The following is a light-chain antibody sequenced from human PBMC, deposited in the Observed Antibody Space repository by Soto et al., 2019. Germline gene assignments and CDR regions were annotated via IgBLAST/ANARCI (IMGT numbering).Light chain of an antibody. J-gene: IGKJ2*01. CDR3: QQYGRLPPYT. Sequence: EIVLTQSPGTLSLSPGESATLSCRASQSVSSSYLSWYQQNPGQAPRLLIHGTSDRATGIPDRFSGSGSGTDFTLTITSLEPEDFAVYYCQQYGRLPPYTFGQGTKLEIK. CDR1: QSVSSSY. V-gene: IGKV3-20*01. CDR2: GTS.